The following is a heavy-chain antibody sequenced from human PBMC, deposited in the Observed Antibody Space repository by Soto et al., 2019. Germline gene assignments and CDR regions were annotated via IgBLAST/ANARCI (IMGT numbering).Heavy chain of an antibody. V-gene: IGHV1-46*01. D-gene: IGHD6-19*01. CDR3: ARDASGVAHGYSSLDV. CDR2: VNPSGGST. J-gene: IGHJ6*02. CDR1: GYTFTTYY. Sequence: GASVKVSCKASGYTFTTYYMLWVRQAPGQGLEWMGIVNPSGGSTSYAQKFQGRVTMTRDTSTSTVYMELSSLRSEDTAVYYCARDASGVAHGYSSLDVWGQGTTVTVSS.